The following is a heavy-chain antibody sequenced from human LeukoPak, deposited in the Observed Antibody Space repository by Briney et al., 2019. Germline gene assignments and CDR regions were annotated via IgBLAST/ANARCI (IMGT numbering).Heavy chain of an antibody. CDR3: AGTDWNYAR. CDR2: IHYSGST. D-gene: IGHD1-7*01. Sequence: SETLSLTCTVSGGSISSYYWSWMRQSPGKGLEWIGYIHYSGSTNYNPSLKSRVTISLDTSKNQFSLQLSSVTAADTAVYYCAGTDWNYARWGQGILVTVSS. J-gene: IGHJ4*02. CDR1: GGSISSYY. V-gene: IGHV4-59*08.